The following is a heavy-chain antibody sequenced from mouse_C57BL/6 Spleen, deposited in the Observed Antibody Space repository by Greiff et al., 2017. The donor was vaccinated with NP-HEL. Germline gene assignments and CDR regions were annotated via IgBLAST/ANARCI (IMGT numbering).Heavy chain of an antibody. D-gene: IGHD1-1*01. CDR2: IYPGDGDT. J-gene: IGHJ4*01. CDR1: GYAFSSSW. Sequence: VQLQQSGPELVKPGASVKISCKASGYAFSSSWMNWVKQRPGKGLEWIGRIYPGDGDTNYNGKFKGKATLTADKSSSTAYMQLSSLTSEDSAVYFCARWRNYGSSPYYAMDYWGQGTSVTVSS. CDR3: ARWRNYGSSPYYAMDY. V-gene: IGHV1-82*01.